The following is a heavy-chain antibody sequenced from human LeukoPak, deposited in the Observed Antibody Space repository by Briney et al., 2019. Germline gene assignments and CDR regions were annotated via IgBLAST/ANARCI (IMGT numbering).Heavy chain of an antibody. Sequence: GGSLRLSCAASGFTFDDYAVHWVRQAPGKGLEWVSLISWDGGSTYYADSVKGRFTISRDNSKNSLYLQMNSLRAEDTALYYCAKDYSSVGYYYYGMDVWGKGTTVTVSS. CDR3: AKDYSSVGYYYYGMDV. V-gene: IGHV3-43D*04. CDR2: ISWDGGST. J-gene: IGHJ6*04. D-gene: IGHD6-19*01. CDR1: GFTFDDYA.